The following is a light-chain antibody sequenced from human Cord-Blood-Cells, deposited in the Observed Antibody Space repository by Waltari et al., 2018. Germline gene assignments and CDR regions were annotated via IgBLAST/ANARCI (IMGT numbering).Light chain of an antibody. J-gene: IGKJ4*01. CDR1: QSVSSSY. CDR3: QQYGSSRT. V-gene: IGKV3-20*01. CDR2: GAS. Sequence: EIVLTQSPGTLSLSPGERASQSVSSSYLAWYQQKPGQAPRLLIYGASSRATGIPDRFSGSGSGTDFTLTINRLEPEDFAVYYCQQYGSSRTFGGGTKVEIK.